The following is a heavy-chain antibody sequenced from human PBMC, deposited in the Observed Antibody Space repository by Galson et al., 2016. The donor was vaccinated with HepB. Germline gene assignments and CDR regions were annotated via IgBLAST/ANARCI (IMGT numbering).Heavy chain of an antibody. Sequence: SLRLSCAASEFTFSNYGMHWVRRAPGKGLEWVAVIWYDETNKYYTDSVKGRFTISRDNSKNRLYLQMNSLRAEDTALYYCARGGDIVATLDYWGQGTQVIVSS. CDR3: ARGGDIVATLDY. D-gene: IGHD5-12*01. CDR2: IWYDETNK. V-gene: IGHV3-33*01. CDR1: EFTFSNYG. J-gene: IGHJ4*02.